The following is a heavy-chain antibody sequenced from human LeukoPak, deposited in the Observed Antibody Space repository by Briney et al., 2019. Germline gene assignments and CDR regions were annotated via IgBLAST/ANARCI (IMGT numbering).Heavy chain of an antibody. CDR2: IYYSGST. Sequence: SETLSLTCTVSGGSISSGGYYWSWVRQHPGKGLEWIGYIYYSGSTYYNPSLKSRVTISVDTSKNQFSLKLSSVTAADTAVYYCARDLRGGLDAFDIWGQGTMVTVSS. J-gene: IGHJ3*02. CDR1: GGSISSGGYY. D-gene: IGHD6-25*01. V-gene: IGHV4-31*03. CDR3: ARDLRGGLDAFDI.